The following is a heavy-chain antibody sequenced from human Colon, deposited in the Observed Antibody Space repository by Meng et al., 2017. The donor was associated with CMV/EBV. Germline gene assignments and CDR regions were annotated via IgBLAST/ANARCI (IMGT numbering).Heavy chain of an antibody. D-gene: IGHD3-3*01. CDR1: GFTFNDFD. V-gene: IGHV3-23*01. CDR3: AKGADFHDFWSGFAY. J-gene: IGHJ4*02. CDR2: ISGSGVTT. Sequence: GESLRLSCSASGFTFNDFDMTWVRQAPGKGLEWVSSISGSGVTTYYSDAVKGRFTISRDNSRNTLHLQINSLRADDTAVYYCAKGADFHDFWSGFAYWGQGAVVTVSS.